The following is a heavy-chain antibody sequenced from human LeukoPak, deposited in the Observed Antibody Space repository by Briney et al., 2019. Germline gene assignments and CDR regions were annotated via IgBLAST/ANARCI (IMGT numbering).Heavy chain of an antibody. J-gene: IGHJ1*01. CDR3: AGDISGPVGYFQH. V-gene: IGHV1-69*05. D-gene: IGHD2-15*01. CDR2: IMPVYGTA. Sequence: GASVNVSCKASVGPFSRLAISWVRQAPGQGLEWMGDIMPVYGTANYAQNFQGRVTITTDESTSTGYMELSRLTSEDTAVYYCAGDISGPVGYFQHWGQGTLVTVSS. CDR1: VGPFSRLA.